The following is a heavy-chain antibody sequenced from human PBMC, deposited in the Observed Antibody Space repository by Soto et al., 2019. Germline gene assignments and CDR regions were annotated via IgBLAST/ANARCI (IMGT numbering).Heavy chain of an antibody. CDR2: IWSDGSKK. Sequence: QVQLVESGGGVVQPGRSLRLSCAASGVTFSSYAMHWVRQAQGKGLEWVAVIWSDGSKKYYGDSVKGRFTISRDNSKNTLYLQMNTLNVEETTMYYCAREGELWGEGTLVIVSS. J-gene: IGHJ4*02. V-gene: IGHV3-33*01. CDR1: GVTFSSYA. D-gene: IGHD1-26*01. CDR3: AREGEL.